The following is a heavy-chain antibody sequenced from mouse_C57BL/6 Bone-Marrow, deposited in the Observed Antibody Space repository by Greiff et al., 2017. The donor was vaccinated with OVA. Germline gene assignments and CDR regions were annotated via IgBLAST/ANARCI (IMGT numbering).Heavy chain of an antibody. V-gene: IGHV1-82*01. Sequence: QVQLKQSGPELVKPGASVKISCKASGYAFSSSWMNWVKQRPGKGLEWIGRIYPGDGDTNYNGKFKGKATLTADKSSSTAYMQLSSLTSEDSAVYFCARSVSWYFDVWGTGTTVTVSS. J-gene: IGHJ1*03. CDR3: ARSVSWYFDV. CDR1: GYAFSSSW. CDR2: IYPGDGDT.